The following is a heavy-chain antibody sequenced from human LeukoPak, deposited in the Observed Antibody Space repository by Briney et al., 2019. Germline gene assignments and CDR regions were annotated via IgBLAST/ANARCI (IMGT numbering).Heavy chain of an antibody. Sequence: SSETLSLTCTVSGGSISSSSYYWGWIRQPPGKGLEWIGSIYYSGSTYYNPSLKSRVTISVDTSKNQFSLKLSPVTAADTAVYYCARFSTDFDYWGQGTLVTVSS. CDR1: GGSISSSSYY. CDR2: IYYSGST. V-gene: IGHV4-39*07. J-gene: IGHJ4*02. CDR3: ARFSTDFDY.